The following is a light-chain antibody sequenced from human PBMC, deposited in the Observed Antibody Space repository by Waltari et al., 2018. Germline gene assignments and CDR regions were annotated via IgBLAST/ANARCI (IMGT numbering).Light chain of an antibody. Sequence: QSALTQPASVSGSPGQSITISCTGNSSDVGGSNFVSWYQHHPGKAPKLMLYAVSKRPSGGSNRFSGSKSGNTASLTISGLQAEDESDYYCSSHTSSSTVVFGGGTKLTVL. CDR1: SSDVGGSNF. CDR3: SSHTSSSTVV. V-gene: IGLV2-14*03. J-gene: IGLJ2*01. CDR2: AVS.